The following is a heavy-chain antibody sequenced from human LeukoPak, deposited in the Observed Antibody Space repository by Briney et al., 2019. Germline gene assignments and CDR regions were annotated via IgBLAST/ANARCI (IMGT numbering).Heavy chain of an antibody. J-gene: IGHJ4*02. CDR3: ARGTGDRLGYFDY. CDR2: ISSSSTI. Sequence: GGSLRLSCEGSGFTFSSYGMNWVRQAPGKGLEWVSYISSSSTIYYADSVKGRFTISRDNAKNSLYLQMNSLRAEDTAVYYCARGTGDRLGYFDYWGQGTLVTVSS. D-gene: IGHD7-27*01. CDR1: GFTFSSYG. V-gene: IGHV3-48*04.